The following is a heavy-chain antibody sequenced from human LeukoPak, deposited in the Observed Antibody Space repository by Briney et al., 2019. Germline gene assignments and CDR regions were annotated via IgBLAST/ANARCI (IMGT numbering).Heavy chain of an antibody. V-gene: IGHV3-30*18. J-gene: IGHJ4*02. CDR3: AKSTTVTTQQRGYFDY. CDR2: VSYDGSNK. CDR1: GFTFSSFG. D-gene: IGHD4-11*01. Sequence: PGGSLRLSCAASGFTFSSFGMHWVRQAPGKGLEWEAVVSYDGSNKYFADSVKGRFTISRDNPKNTLYLQMNSLRPEDTAVYYCAKSTTVTTQQRGYFDYWGQGTLVTVSS.